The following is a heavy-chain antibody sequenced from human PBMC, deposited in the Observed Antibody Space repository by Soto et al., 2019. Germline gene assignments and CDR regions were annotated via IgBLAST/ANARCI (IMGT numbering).Heavy chain of an antibody. D-gene: IGHD5-12*01. CDR1: GYTFTAYY. CDR3: ASGGGRGYNELDP. Sequence: QVQLVQSGAEVKKPGASVKVSCKASGYTFTAYYMHWVRQAPGQGLEWMGWINPNSGGTYHAQNFQGRVTMTRDTSTTTAYMELARLRFDDRAVYYCASGGGRGYNELDPWGHGTLVIVSS. CDR2: INPNSGGT. J-gene: IGHJ5*02. V-gene: IGHV1-2*02.